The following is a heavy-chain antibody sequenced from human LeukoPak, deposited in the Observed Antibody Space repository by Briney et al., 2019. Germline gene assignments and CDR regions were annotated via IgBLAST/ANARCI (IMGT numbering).Heavy chain of an antibody. CDR3: ARGRLRYNRRWFDP. CDR1: GGSFSGYY. J-gene: IGHJ5*02. D-gene: IGHD1-1*01. CDR2: INHSGST. Sequence: SETLSLTCAVYGGSFSGYYWSWIRQPPGKGLEWIGEINHSGSTNYNPSLKSRVTISVDTSKNQFSLKLSSVTAADTAVYYCARGRLRYNRRWFDPWGQGTLVTVSS. V-gene: IGHV4-34*01.